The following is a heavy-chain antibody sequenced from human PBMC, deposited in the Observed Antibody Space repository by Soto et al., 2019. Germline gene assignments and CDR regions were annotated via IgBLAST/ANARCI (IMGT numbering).Heavy chain of an antibody. J-gene: IGHJ6*02. CDR2: ISYTGST. Sequence: PSETLSLTCTVSGGSISSFYWSWIRQPPGKGLEWIGYISYTGSTNYNPSLKSRVTISVDTSKNQFSLKLSSVTAADTAVYYCARGGPKGTYYYGSGSYSAYYYGMDVWGQGTTVTVSS. CDR1: GGSISSFY. D-gene: IGHD3-10*01. V-gene: IGHV4-59*08. CDR3: ARGGPKGTYYYGSGSYSAYYYGMDV.